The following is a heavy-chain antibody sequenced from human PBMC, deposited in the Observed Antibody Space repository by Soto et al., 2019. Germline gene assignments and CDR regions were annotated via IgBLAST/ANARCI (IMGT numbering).Heavy chain of an antibody. CDR3: ARGVYYYDSSGYYGMDV. CDR2: IIPIFGTA. D-gene: IGHD3-22*01. V-gene: IGHV1-69*13. CDR1: GGTFSSYA. J-gene: IGHJ6*02. Sequence: SVKVSCKASGGTFSSYAISWVRQAPGQGLEWMGGIIPIFGTANYAQKFQGRVTITADESTSTAYMELSSLRSEDTAVYYCARGVYYYDSSGYYGMDVWGQGTTVTVSS.